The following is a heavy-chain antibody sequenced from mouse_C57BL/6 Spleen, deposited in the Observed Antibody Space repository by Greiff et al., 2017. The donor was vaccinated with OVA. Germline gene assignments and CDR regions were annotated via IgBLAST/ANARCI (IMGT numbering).Heavy chain of an antibody. CDR1: GFTFSSYA. CDR2: ISDGGSYT. Sequence: EVQLVESGGGLVKPGGSLKLSCAASGFTFSSYAMSWVRQTPEKRLEWVATISDGGSYTYYPDNVKGRFTISRDNAKNNLYLQMSHLKSEDTAMYYCARDRDYSNPWFAYWGQGTLVTVSA. D-gene: IGHD2-5*01. J-gene: IGHJ3*01. V-gene: IGHV5-4*01. CDR3: ARDRDYSNPWFAY.